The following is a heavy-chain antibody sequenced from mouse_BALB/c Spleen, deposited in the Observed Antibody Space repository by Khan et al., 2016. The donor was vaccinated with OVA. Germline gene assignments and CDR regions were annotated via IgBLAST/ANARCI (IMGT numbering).Heavy chain of an antibody. Sequence: EVQLVESGPGLVKPSQSLSLTCNVTGYSITSDYAWNWIRQFPGNTLEWMGYISYSGSTNYNPSLKSRISITRDTSKNQFILQLNSVTTEDTATDYCARDGSRYNYAMDYWGQGTSVTISS. D-gene: IGHD2-3*01. V-gene: IGHV3-2*02. CDR2: ISYSGST. CDR3: ARDGSRYNYAMDY. J-gene: IGHJ4*01. CDR1: GYSITSDYA.